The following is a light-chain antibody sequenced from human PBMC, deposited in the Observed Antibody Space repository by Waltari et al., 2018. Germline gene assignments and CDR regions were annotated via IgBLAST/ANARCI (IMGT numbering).Light chain of an antibody. Sequence: EIVLAQSPDTLSLSPGETDTLSCRASQSVGSRDLIWYQQKPGQAPRLLIFATSYRATCIPDRFSGSGSGTDFTLTISRLEPEDVAIYYCQHYGISFPVTFGQGTRLEIK. CDR3: QHYGISFPVT. J-gene: IGKJ5*01. CDR1: QSVGSRD. CDR2: ATS. V-gene: IGKV3-20*01.